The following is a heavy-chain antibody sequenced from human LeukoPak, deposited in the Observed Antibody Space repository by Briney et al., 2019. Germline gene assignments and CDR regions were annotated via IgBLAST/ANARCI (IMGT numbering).Heavy chain of an antibody. J-gene: IGHJ4*02. CDR3: ARVGVGTVAGNYFDD. CDR1: GFTFSSYG. Sequence: QAGGSLRLSCAASGFTFSSYGMHWVRQAPGKGLEWVSLIYGDGGTFYADSVKGRFTISRHNSENTLSLQMNNLRSEDTAVYYCARVGVGTVAGNYFDDWGQGTLVTVSS. D-gene: IGHD6-19*01. CDR2: IYGDGGT. V-gene: IGHV3-53*04.